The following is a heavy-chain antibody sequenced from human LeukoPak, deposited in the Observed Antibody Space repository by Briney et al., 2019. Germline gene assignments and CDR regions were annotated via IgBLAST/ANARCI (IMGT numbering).Heavy chain of an antibody. CDR3: ARRGGRYFDWFDY. V-gene: IGHV3-11*01. CDR2: ISSSGSTI. D-gene: IGHD3-9*01. Sequence: GGSLRLSCAASGFTFSDYYMNWIRQAPGKGLEGVSYISSSGSTIDYAYSVNGRFTISRDNAKNSLYLQMNSLRAEDTAVYYCARRGGRYFDWFDYWGQGTLVTVSS. CDR1: GFTFSDYY. J-gene: IGHJ4*02.